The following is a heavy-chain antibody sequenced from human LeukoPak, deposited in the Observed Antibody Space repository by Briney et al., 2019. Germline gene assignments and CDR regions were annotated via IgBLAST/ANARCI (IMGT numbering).Heavy chain of an antibody. D-gene: IGHD3-22*01. V-gene: IGHV1-18*01. CDR3: ARPHYDSSGYSDAFDI. CDR1: GYTFTSYG. J-gene: IGHJ3*02. Sequence: ASVKVSCKASGYTFTSYGISWVRQAPGQGLEWMGWISAYNGNTNYAQKLQGRVTMTTDTSTSTAYMELRSLRSDDTAVYYCARPHYDSSGYSDAFDIWGQGTMVTVSS. CDR2: ISAYNGNT.